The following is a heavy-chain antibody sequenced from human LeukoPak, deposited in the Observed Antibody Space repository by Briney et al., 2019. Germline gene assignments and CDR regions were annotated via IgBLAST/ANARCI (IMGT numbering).Heavy chain of an antibody. CDR1: GYTFTGYY. J-gene: IGHJ3*02. D-gene: IGHD1-26*01. CDR3: AREGGEGEGAFDI. V-gene: IGHV1-2*06. CDR2: INPNSGGT. Sequence: GASVKVSCKASGYTFTGYYMHWVRQAPGQGLEWMGRINPNSGGTNYAQEFQGRVTMTRDTSISTAYMELSRLRSDDTAVYYCAREGGEGEGAFDIWGQGTMVTVSS.